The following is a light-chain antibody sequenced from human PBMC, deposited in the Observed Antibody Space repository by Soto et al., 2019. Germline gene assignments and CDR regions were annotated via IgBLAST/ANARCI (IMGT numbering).Light chain of an antibody. Sequence: SVLTQPASVSGSPGQSTTISCTGTSSDVGSYNLVSWYQQHPGTAPKLMIYEGSKWPSGVSNRSSGSKYGNTASLTISGLQAEDEADYYCCSYSGNSSFVFGTRTKVTV. J-gene: IGLJ1*01. CDR2: EGS. V-gene: IGLV2-23*01. CDR1: SSDVGSYNL. CDR3: CSYSGNSSFV.